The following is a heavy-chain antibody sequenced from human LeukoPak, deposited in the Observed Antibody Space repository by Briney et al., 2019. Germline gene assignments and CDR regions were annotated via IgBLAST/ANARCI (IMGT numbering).Heavy chain of an antibody. V-gene: IGHV4-4*02. CDR1: GGSISISNW. D-gene: IGHD3-22*01. J-gene: IGHJ4*02. CDR3: ATEMYYDGSGPHFDY. CDR2: VYHSGST. Sequence: PSGTLSLTCAVSGGSISISNWWTWVRQPPGKGLEWIGEVYHSGSTNYNPSLKSRVTISVDKSKNQFSLKLNSVTAADTAVYYCATEMYYDGSGPHFDYWGQGTLVTVSS.